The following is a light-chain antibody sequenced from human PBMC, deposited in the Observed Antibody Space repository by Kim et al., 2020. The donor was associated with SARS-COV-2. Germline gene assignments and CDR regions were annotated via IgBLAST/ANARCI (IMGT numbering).Light chain of an antibody. V-gene: IGLV1-44*01. CDR3: AAWDDNLSAWL. CDR2: SNN. Sequence: ELTQPPSASGTPNQRVTISCSGSTSNIGSNIVNWYQQLPGTAPKLLIHSNNQRPSGVPDRFSGSKSGTSASLAISGLQSEDEADYFCAAWDDNLSAWLFGGGTQLTVL. J-gene: IGLJ3*02. CDR1: TSNIGSNI.